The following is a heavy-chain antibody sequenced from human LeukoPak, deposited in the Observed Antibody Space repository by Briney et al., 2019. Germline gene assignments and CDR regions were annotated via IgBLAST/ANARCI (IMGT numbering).Heavy chain of an antibody. J-gene: IGHJ4*02. Sequence: ASVKVSCKASGGTFSSYAISWVRQAPGQGLEWMGWINPNSGGTNYAQKFQGRVTMTRDTSISTAYMELSRLRSDDTAVYYCASSSSGYYYPFDYWGQGTLVTVSS. CDR1: GGTFSSYA. V-gene: IGHV1-2*02. D-gene: IGHD3-22*01. CDR3: ASSSSGYYYPFDY. CDR2: INPNSGGT.